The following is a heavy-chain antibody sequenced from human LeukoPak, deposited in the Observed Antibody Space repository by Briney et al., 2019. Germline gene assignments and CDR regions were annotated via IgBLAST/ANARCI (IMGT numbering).Heavy chain of an antibody. CDR2: FDPEDGET. V-gene: IGHV1-24*01. CDR3: ATDISFLNYDSSGYFDY. D-gene: IGHD3-22*01. CDR1: GYTLTELS. Sequence: ASVKVSCKVSGYTLTELSMHWVRQAPGKGLEWMGGFDPEDGETIYAQKFQGRVTMTEDTSTDTAYMELSSLRSEDTAVYYCATDISFLNYDSSGYFDYWGQGTLVTVSS. J-gene: IGHJ4*02.